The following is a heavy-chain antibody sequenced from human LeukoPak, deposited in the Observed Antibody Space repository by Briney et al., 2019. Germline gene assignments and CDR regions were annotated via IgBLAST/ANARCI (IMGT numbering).Heavy chain of an antibody. CDR1: GFTFSSYS. CDR3: AKDRSDFYSSGYFHPFYFDY. CDR2: ISGSGGST. D-gene: IGHD3-22*01. Sequence: GGSLRLSCAASGFTFSSYSMNWVRQAPGKGLEWVSAISGSGGSTYYADSVKGRFTISRDNSKNTLYLQMNSLRAEDTAVYYCAKDRSDFYSSGYFHPFYFDYWGQGTLVTVSS. J-gene: IGHJ4*02. V-gene: IGHV3-23*01.